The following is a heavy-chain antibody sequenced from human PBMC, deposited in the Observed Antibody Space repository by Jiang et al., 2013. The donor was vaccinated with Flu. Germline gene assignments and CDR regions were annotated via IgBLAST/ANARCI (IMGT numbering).Heavy chain of an antibody. Sequence: GLVKPSETLSLTCTVSGGSISSYYWSWIRQPPGKGLEWIGYIYYSGSTDYNPSLKSRVTISVDTSKNQFSLKLSSVTAADTAVYYCARQGSYYYYGMDVWGQGTTVTVSS. V-gene: IGHV4-59*08. J-gene: IGHJ6*02. CDR3: ARQGSYYYYGMDV. CDR2: IYYSGST. CDR1: GGSISSYY.